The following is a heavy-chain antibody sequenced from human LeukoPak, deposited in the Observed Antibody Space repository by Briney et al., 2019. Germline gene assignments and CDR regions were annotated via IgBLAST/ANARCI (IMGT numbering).Heavy chain of an antibody. Sequence: GGSLRLSCAASVFVVSSNYMNWVRHAPGKGLQWVSVIYRDGTTYYADSVEGHFTMSRDTSKNTLYLQTNHRRVDDTAVYYCVRGLYGDYFTFSWGQGDLVSVSS. D-gene: IGHD4-17*01. V-gene: IGHV3-53*01. CDR2: IYRDGTT. J-gene: IGHJ5*02. CDR1: VFVVSSNY. CDR3: VRGLYGDYFTFS.